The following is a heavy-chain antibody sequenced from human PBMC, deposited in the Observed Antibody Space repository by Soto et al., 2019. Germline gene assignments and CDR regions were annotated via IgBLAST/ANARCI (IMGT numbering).Heavy chain of an antibody. V-gene: IGHV1-18*01. D-gene: IGHD4-17*01. J-gene: IGHJ4*02. CDR1: GYSFTSYR. CDR3: ARADYGDADY. Sequence: QVQLVQSGAEVKKPGASVKVSCKASGYSFTSYRISWVRQAPGQGLEWMGCISASNGDTKYAQKSQDRVTMATDTTTSTAYMGLRSLRSDDTAVYFCARADYGDADYWGQGTLITVSS. CDR2: ISASNGDT.